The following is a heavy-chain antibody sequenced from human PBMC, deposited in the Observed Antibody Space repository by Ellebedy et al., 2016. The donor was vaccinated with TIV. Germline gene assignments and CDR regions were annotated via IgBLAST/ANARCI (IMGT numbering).Heavy chain of an antibody. V-gene: IGHV4-38-2*02. CDR2: IHHSGST. CDR3: ASPTLAVAGTENWFDP. Sequence: SETLSLXXTVSGYSISSGYYWGWIRQPPGKGLEWIGSIHHSGSTYYNPSPKSRVTISVDTSKNQFSLKLSSVTAADTALYYCASPTLAVAGTENWFDPWGQGTLVTVSS. CDR1: GYSISSGYY. D-gene: IGHD6-19*01. J-gene: IGHJ5*02.